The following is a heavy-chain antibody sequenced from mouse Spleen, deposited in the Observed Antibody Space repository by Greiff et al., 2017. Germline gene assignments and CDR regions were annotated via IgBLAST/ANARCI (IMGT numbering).Heavy chain of an antibody. D-gene: IGHD2-3*01. Sequence: QVQLQQSGAELVKPGASVKLSCKASGYTFTEYTIHWVKQRSGQGLEWIGWFYPGSGSIKYNEKFKDKATLTADKSSSTVYMELSRLTSEDSAVYFCARHEDPWIYDGYYGAMDYWGQGTSVTVSS. CDR1: GYTFTEYT. V-gene: IGHV1-62-2*01. CDR3: ARHEDPWIYDGYYGAMDY. J-gene: IGHJ4*01. CDR2: FYPGSGSI.